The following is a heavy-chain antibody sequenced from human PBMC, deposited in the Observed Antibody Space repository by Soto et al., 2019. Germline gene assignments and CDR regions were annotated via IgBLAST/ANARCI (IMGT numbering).Heavy chain of an antibody. Sequence: QVQLVESGGGVVQPGRSLRLSCAASGFTFRSYAMHWVRQAPGKGLECVAVISYDGSNKFYRDYVKGRFTISRDNSKNAVYLQINSLRYEDTAVYYCARGDREDIAVVIGVRPGEYGVDVWGQGTTGTVSS. D-gene: IGHD2-15*01. V-gene: IGHV3-30-3*01. CDR3: ARGDREDIAVVIGVRPGEYGVDV. CDR1: GFTFRSYA. CDR2: ISYDGSNK. J-gene: IGHJ6*02.